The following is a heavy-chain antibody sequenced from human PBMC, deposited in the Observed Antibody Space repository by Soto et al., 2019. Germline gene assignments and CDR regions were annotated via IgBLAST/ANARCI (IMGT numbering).Heavy chain of an antibody. CDR2: IYNGGSP. Sequence: PSEPLSLTCTVSGPTISNDYWSWIRQPPWKRLEYIGFIYNGGSPNYNPSLESRLTISPDTSQNQFSLKLKSVTAADTAVYYCARGAWF. J-gene: IGHJ5*01. CDR3: ARGAWF. CDR1: GPTISNDY. V-gene: IGHV4-59*01.